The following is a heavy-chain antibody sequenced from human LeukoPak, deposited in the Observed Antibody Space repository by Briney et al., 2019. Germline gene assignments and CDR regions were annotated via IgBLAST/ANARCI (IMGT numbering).Heavy chain of an antibody. J-gene: IGHJ4*02. D-gene: IGHD5-24*01. CDR2: IKESEAT. CDR1: GGSLSGYY. CDR3: AREGVRNVHNPLGY. Sequence: PSETLSLTCAVYGGSLSGYYWTWIRQTPGKDLEWSGEIKESEATNYNASLKSRVTISIDTSKTQFSLKLTSVTAADTAVYYRAREGVRNVHNPLGYWGQGTLVTVRS. V-gene: IGHV4-34*01.